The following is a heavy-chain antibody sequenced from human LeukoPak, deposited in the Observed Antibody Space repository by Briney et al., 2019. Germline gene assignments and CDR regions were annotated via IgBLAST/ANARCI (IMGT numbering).Heavy chain of an antibody. V-gene: IGHV3-64D*06. D-gene: IGHD1-14*01. J-gene: IGHJ4*02. Sequence: AGSLRLSCSASGFTFSSYSMHWVRQAPGKGLEYVSDVSRDGGSTRYADSVKGRFTIYRDNSKNTLFLQMSSLRDEDTAVYYCAKNPYNLWSYFDSWGQGTLVTVS. CDR1: GFTFSSYS. CDR3: AKNPYNLWSYFDS. CDR2: VSRDGGST.